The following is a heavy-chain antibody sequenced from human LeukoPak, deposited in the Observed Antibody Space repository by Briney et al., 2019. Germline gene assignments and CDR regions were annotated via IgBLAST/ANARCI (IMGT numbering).Heavy chain of an antibody. Sequence: SETLSLTCTVSSGSMSSSSYYWGSIRQPPGKGLEWIGTIYYSGSTNYNPSLRSRVTISIDTSTKQYSLKLASVTAAATAVYYCARHLIGYYDSSGYVQHWGPSNLVTVSS. CDR1: SGSMSSSSYY. D-gene: IGHD3-22*01. CDR3: ARHLIGYYDSSGYVQH. CDR2: IYYSGST. J-gene: IGHJ1*01. V-gene: IGHV4-39*01.